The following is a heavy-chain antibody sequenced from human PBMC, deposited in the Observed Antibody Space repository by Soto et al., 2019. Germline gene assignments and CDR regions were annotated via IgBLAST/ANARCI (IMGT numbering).Heavy chain of an antibody. CDR1: GGCISSGDNY. CDR3: ARVVKVVGSSFDWGCDY. D-gene: IGHD6-13*01. CDR2: IYYSGST. Sequence: SETLSLTCTVCGGCISSGDNYGSCIRQYPWKGLEWIGNIYYSGSTYYNPSLKIRVSISVETSKNQFSLKLSSVTAADTAVYYCARVVKVVGSSFDWGCDYWGQGTLVPVYS. V-gene: IGHV4-31*03. J-gene: IGHJ4*02.